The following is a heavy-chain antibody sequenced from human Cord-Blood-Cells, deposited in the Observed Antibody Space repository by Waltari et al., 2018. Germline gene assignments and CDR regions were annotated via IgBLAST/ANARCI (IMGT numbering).Heavy chain of an antibody. J-gene: IGHJ4*02. CDR2: MKPNKGNT. D-gene: IGHD2-2*01. CDR1: GYTFTSYD. Sequence: QVQLMQSGAEVKKPGASVKVSCKASGYTFTSYDINWVRPATGQGREWMGWMKPNKGNTGDGKKFQGRGTITRNTTISTAYMELSSLGSEDTAVYYFARGYQLLDYWGQGTLVTVSS. CDR3: ARGYQLLDY. V-gene: IGHV1-8*03.